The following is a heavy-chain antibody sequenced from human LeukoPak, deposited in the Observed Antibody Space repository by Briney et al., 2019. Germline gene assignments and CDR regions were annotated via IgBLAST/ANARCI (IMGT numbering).Heavy chain of an antibody. CDR3: ASRQGYGLY. CDR1: GFTFSSYS. V-gene: IGHV3-48*01. Sequence: GGSLRLSCAASGFTFSSYSMNWVRQAPGKGPEWVSYISSSSSTIYYADSAKGRFTISRGNAKNSLYLQMNSLRAEDTAVYYCASRQGYGLYWGQGTLVTVSS. D-gene: IGHD5-18*01. J-gene: IGHJ4*02. CDR2: ISSSSSTI.